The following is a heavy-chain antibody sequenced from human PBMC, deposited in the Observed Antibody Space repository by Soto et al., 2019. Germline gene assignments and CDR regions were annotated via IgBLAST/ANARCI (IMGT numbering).Heavy chain of an antibody. D-gene: IGHD2-21*02. J-gene: IGHJ4*02. V-gene: IGHV3-23*01. CDR3: AKGCGGDCYSGVQY. Sequence: EVQLLESGRGLVQPGGSLRLSCAASGFTFRSSAMSWVRQAPGKGLEWVSSISNSGGSTYYADSVKGRFTISRDNSKNTLYLQMNSLQAEDTAVYYCAKGCGGDCYSGVQYWGQGTLVTVSS. CDR2: ISNSGGST. CDR1: GFTFRSSA.